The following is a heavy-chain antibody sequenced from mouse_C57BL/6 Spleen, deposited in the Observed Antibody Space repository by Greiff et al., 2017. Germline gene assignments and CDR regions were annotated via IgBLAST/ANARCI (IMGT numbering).Heavy chain of an antibody. V-gene: IGHV3-6*01. D-gene: IGHD2-3*01. J-gene: IGHJ2*01. Sequence: DVQLQESGPGLVKPSQSLSLTCSVTGYSITSGYYWYWIRQFPGNKLEWMGYISYDGSNNYNPSLQNRIAITRNTSKNPCFLKLKSVTTEDTATYSCARSDGSVDYWGQGTTLTVSS. CDR3: ARSDGSVDY. CDR1: GYSITSGYY. CDR2: ISYDGSN.